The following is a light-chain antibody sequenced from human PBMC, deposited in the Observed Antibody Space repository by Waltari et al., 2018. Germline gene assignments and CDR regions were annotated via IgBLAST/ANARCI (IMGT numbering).Light chain of an antibody. V-gene: IGKV3-11*01. CDR2: DAS. Sequence: EIVLTQSPATLSLSPGERATLSCRASQSVSSDLAWYQQKPGQGPRLLIYDASNRATGIPARFSGSGSETDFTLTISSLEPEDFAVDYCQQRSSWPWTFGQGTKVDVK. J-gene: IGKJ1*01. CDR3: QQRSSWPWT. CDR1: QSVSSD.